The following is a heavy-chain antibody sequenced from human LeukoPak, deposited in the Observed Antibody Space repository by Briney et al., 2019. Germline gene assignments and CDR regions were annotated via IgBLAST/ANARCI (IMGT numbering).Heavy chain of an antibody. CDR1: GYTFTGYY. CDR2: INPNSGGT. V-gene: IGHV1-2*02. J-gene: IGHJ6*03. CDR3: ARERDGSEYSSLLWYYYYMDV. D-gene: IGHD6-6*01. Sequence: GASVKVSCKASGYTFTGYYMHWVRQAPGQGLEWMGWINPNSGGTNFAQKFQGRVTMTRDTSISTAYMELSRLRSDDTAVYYCARERDGSEYSSLLWYYYYMDVWGKGTTVTVSS.